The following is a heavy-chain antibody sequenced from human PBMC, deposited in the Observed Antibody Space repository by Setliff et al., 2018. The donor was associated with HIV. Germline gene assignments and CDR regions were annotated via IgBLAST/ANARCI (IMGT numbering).Heavy chain of an antibody. J-gene: IGHJ4*02. Sequence: KSSETLSLTCAVYGGSFSGYYWSWIRQPPGKGLEWIGEINHSGDTNYNPSLKSRVTISVDTSKNQFSLNLNSVTAADTAVYYCARLGAEDFSDYDWVDYWGQRTLVTVSS. CDR1: GGSFSGYY. CDR2: INHSGDT. D-gene: IGHD5-12*01. V-gene: IGHV4-34*01. CDR3: ARLGAEDFSDYDWVDY.